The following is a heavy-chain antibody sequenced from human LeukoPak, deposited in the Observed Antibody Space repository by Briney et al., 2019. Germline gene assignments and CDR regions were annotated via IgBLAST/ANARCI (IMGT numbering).Heavy chain of an antibody. CDR3: ARDYCTNGVCYPWTD. CDR2: INPSGGST. J-gene: IGHJ4*02. CDR1: GYTFTSYY. Sequence: ASVMVSCKASGYTFTSYYMHWVRQAPGQGLEWMGIINPSGGSTSYAQKFQGRVTMTRDTSTSTVYMELSSLRSEDTAVYYCARDYCTNGVCYPWTDWGQGTLVTVSS. V-gene: IGHV1-46*01. D-gene: IGHD2-8*01.